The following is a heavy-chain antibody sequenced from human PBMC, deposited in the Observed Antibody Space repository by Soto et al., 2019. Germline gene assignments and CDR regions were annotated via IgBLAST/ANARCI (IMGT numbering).Heavy chain of an antibody. CDR3: ARALVAAAAPGGYYYYYGLDV. Sequence: PSQTLSLTFDIPWGRVSRNSAAWNWIRQYPWRGLEWLGRTYYRSKWYNYYAVSVKSRIPINPDTSKNQFSLQLNSVTPDDTAVYYCARALVAAAAPGGYYYYYGLDVWGQGTTVTVAS. CDR1: WGRVSRNSAA. D-gene: IGHD6-13*01. V-gene: IGHV6-1*01. J-gene: IGHJ6*02. CDR2: TYYRSKWYN.